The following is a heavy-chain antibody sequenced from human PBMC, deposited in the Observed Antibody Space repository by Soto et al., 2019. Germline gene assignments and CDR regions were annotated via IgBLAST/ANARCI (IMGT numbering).Heavy chain of an antibody. V-gene: IGHV4-34*01. D-gene: IGHD1-1*01. Sequence: SETLSLTCAVYGGSFSGYYWSWIRQPPGKGLEWIGEINNSGSTNYNPSLKSRVTISVDTSKNQFSLKLSSVTAADTAVYYCARGTLSWNYFYYYGMDVWGQGTTVTVSS. CDR1: GGSFSGYY. J-gene: IGHJ6*02. CDR2: INNSGST. CDR3: ARGTLSWNYFYYYGMDV.